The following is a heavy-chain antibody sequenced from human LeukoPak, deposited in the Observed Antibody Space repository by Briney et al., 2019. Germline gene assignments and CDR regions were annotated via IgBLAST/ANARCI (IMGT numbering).Heavy chain of an antibody. J-gene: IGHJ4*02. Sequence: GGSLRLSCAATGFTFSSSTMHWVRLAPGKGLEWVAIVSYDGTDKHYADSVKGRFTISRDNSKNMIYLQMNSLRLEDTAVYYCARDSWHILTGYYSHYLDYWGQGTLVTVSS. V-gene: IGHV3-30*04. D-gene: IGHD3-9*01. CDR1: GFTFSSST. CDR3: ARDSWHILTGYYSHYLDY. CDR2: VSYDGTDK.